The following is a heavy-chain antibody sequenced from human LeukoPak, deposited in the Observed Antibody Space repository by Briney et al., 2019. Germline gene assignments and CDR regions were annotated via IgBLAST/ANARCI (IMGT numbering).Heavy chain of an antibody. J-gene: IGHJ4*02. CDR1: GFTFSSYA. CDR3: AKDSPRTVTTWY. Sequence: GGSLRLSCAASGFTFSSYAMSWVRQAPGKGLEWVSATSGNGDSTYYVDSVKGRFTISRDNSKNTLYLQMNSLRAEDTAVYHCAKDSPRTVTTWYWGQGTLATVSS. CDR2: TSGNGDST. D-gene: IGHD4-17*01. V-gene: IGHV3-23*01.